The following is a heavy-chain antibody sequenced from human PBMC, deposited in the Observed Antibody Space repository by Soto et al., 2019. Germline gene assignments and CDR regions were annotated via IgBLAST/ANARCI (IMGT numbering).Heavy chain of an antibody. CDR1: GGSASTGTYF. D-gene: IGHD2-8*01. CDR3: AGQEHCVNGMCYFDY. Sequence: SETLSLTCTVSGGSASTGTYFWNWIRQPPGKGLEWIGYIYYIGTTNYNPSLKSRVSISVDRSRNQFSLNLSSVTAADTAVYFCAGQEHCVNGMCYFDYWGQGALVTFSS. J-gene: IGHJ4*01. CDR2: IYYIGTT. V-gene: IGHV4-61*01.